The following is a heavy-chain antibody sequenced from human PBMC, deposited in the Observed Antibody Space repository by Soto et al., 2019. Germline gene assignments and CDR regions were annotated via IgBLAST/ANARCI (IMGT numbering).Heavy chain of an antibody. CDR3: ARERNFGPENYYNWAYNYFGP. D-gene: IGHD3-10*01. J-gene: IGHJ5*02. Sequence: QVQLVESGEGVVQPGRSLTLSWAASGFTFSSFTMHWVRQAPGEGLEWVAVISYDGNNKNYADSLRGRFTISRDNSKNTLFVQMNRLKAADTAVYYCARERNFGPENYYNWAYNYFGPWGQGTLVTVPS. V-gene: IGHV3-30-3*01. CDR2: ISYDGNNK. CDR1: GFTFSSFT.